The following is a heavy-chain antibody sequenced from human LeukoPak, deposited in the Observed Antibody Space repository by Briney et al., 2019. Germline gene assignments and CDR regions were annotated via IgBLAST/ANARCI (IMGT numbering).Heavy chain of an antibody. Sequence: GSVRLPCAASGFTFSSYVINRVRQAPGKGLEWVSGIRGSDGSTYYADSVRGRFTISRDNSKNTLYLQMNSLRAEDTAAYYCARGLDLSYWGQGALVAVSS. CDR3: ARGLDLSY. CDR2: IRGSDGST. V-gene: IGHV3-23*01. D-gene: IGHD3-10*01. CDR1: GFTFSSYV. J-gene: IGHJ4*02.